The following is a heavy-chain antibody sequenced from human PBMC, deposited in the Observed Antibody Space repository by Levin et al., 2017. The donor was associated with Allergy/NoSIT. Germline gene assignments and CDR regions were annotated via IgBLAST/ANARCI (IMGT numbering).Heavy chain of an antibody. Sequence: PGGSLRLSCEASGFTLSRYAMSWVRQAPGKGLEWVSAISGSGGSTYSADSVKGRFTISRDNSKITLYLQMNSLRAEDTAVYFCAKDQSPDPYYFDSSAYYSSWGQGTLVTVSS. CDR1: GFTLSRYA. D-gene: IGHD3-22*01. CDR2: ISGSGGST. V-gene: IGHV3-23*01. J-gene: IGHJ5*02. CDR3: AKDQSPDPYYFDSSAYYSS.